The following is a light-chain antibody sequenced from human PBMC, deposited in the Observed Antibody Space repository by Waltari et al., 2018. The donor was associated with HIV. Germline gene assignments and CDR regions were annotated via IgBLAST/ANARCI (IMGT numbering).Light chain of an antibody. V-gene: IGKV1-39*01. CDR2: AAT. CDR3: QQALRTPLN. CDR1: DTLDNF. J-gene: IGKJ4*01. Sequence: DIQMTQSPSSLSASVGDRVTITCRASDTLDNFLNWYQQKPGKAPNLLIFAATNLKDGVSSRFSGSGSGTDYNLTISSLQPEDFATYFCQQALRTPLNFGGGT.